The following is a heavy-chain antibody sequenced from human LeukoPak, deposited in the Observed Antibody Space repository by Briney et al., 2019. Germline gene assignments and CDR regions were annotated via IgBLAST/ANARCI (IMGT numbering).Heavy chain of an antibody. CDR2: INHSGST. D-gene: IGHD5-18*01. V-gene: IGHV4-34*01. Sequence: SETLSLTCAVYGGSFSGYYWSWIRQPPGKGLEWIGEINHSGSTNYNPSLKSRVTISVDTSKNQFSLKLSSVTAADTAVYYCGRRRGENSYGYFYHYYMDVWGKGTTVTVSS. CDR3: GRRRGENSYGYFYHYYMDV. J-gene: IGHJ6*03. CDR1: GGSFSGYY.